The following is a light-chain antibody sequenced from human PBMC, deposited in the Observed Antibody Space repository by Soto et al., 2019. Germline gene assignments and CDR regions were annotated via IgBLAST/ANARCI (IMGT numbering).Light chain of an antibody. CDR2: SNN. CDR3: AAWDDSLNGVV. V-gene: IGLV1-44*01. Sequence: QSVLAQPPSASGTPGQSVTISCSGSSSNIGGNTVNWYQVLPGAAPRLLIYSNNQRPSGVPDRFSGSKSGTSASLAISGLQSEDEADYYCAAWDDSLNGVVFGGGTKLTVL. J-gene: IGLJ2*01. CDR1: SSNIGGNT.